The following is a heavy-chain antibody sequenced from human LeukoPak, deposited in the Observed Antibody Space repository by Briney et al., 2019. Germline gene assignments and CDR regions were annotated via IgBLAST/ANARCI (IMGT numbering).Heavy chain of an antibody. CDR2: ISAYNGNT. CDR3: ARDSITMVRGVIGY. Sequence: ASVKVSCKASGYTFTSYGISWVRQAPGQGLEWMGWISAYNGNTNYAQKLQGRVTMTTDTSTSTAYVELRSLRSDDTAVYYCARDSITMVRGVIGYWGQGTLVTVSS. CDR1: GYTFTSYG. V-gene: IGHV1-18*01. J-gene: IGHJ4*02. D-gene: IGHD3-10*01.